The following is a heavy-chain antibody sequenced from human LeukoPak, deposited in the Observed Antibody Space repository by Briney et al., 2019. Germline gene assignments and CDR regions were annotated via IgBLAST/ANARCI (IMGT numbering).Heavy chain of an antibody. CDR2: IWYDGSNK. D-gene: IGHD6-19*01. Sequence: GGSLRLSCAASGFTFSSYGMHWVRQAPGKALEWVAVIWYDGSNKYYADSVKGRFTISRDNSKNTLYLQMNSLRAEDTAVYYCARASGTYSSGWLNWFDPWGQGTLVTVSS. CDR1: GFTFSSYG. CDR3: ARASGTYSSGWLNWFDP. V-gene: IGHV3-33*01. J-gene: IGHJ5*02.